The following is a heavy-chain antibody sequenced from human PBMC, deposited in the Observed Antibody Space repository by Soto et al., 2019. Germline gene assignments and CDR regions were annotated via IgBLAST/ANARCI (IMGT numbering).Heavy chain of an antibody. J-gene: IGHJ6*02. CDR2: IYYSGST. CDR1: GGSISSGGYY. Sequence: PSETLSLTCTVSGGSISSGGYYWSWIRQHPGKGLEWIGYIYYSGSTYYNPSLKSRVTISVDTSKNQFSLKLSSVTAADTAVYYCARQYLAYDSSGYYVSDYYYGMDVWGQGTTVTVSS. D-gene: IGHD3-22*01. CDR3: ARQYLAYDSSGYYVSDYYYGMDV. V-gene: IGHV4-31*03.